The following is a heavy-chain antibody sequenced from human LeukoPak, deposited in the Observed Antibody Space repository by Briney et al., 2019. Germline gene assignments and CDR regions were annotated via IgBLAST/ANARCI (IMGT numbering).Heavy chain of an antibody. Sequence: GGSLRLSCAASGFTFSDYYMSWIRQAPGKGLEWVSYISSSGSTIYYADSVKGRFTISRDNAKNSLYLQMNSLRAEDTAVYYCARARSYYDSSGPTGYWGQGTLVTVSS. CDR3: ARARSYYDSSGPTGY. CDR1: GFTFSDYY. D-gene: IGHD3-22*01. V-gene: IGHV3-11*01. J-gene: IGHJ4*02. CDR2: ISSSGSTI.